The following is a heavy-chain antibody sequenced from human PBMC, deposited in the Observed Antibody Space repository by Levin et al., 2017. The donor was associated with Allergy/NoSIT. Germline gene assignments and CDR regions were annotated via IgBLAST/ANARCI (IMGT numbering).Heavy chain of an antibody. CDR2: ISGSGGST. CDR1: GFTFSSYA. Sequence: QSGESLKISCAASGFTFSSYAMSWVRQAPGKGLEWVSAISGSGGSTYYADSVKGRFTISRDNSKNTLYLQMNSLRAEDTAVYYCAKELRLAVRGVMRDWGQGTLVTVSS. J-gene: IGHJ4*02. V-gene: IGHV3-23*01. CDR3: AKELRLAVRGVMRD. D-gene: IGHD3-10*01.